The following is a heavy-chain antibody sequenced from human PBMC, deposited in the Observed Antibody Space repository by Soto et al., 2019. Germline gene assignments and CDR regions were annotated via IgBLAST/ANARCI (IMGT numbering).Heavy chain of an antibody. V-gene: IGHV3-15*01. CDR3: TTQSDSYYYGSGSYYNVDY. Sequence: GGSLRLSCAASGFTFSNAWMSWVRQAPGKGLEWVGRIKSKTDGGTTDYAAPVKGGFTISRDDSKNTLYLQMNSLKTEDTAVYYCTTQSDSYYYGSGSYYNVDYWGQGTLVTVSS. CDR1: GFTFSNAW. D-gene: IGHD3-10*01. J-gene: IGHJ4*02. CDR2: IKSKTDGGTT.